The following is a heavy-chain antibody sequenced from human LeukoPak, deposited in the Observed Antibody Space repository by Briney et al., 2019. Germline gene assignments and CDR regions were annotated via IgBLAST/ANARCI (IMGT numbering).Heavy chain of an antibody. Sequence: SETLSLTCAVYGGSFSGYYWSWIRQPPGKGLEWIGEINHSGSTNYNPSLKSRVTISVDTSKNQFSLKLSSVTAADTAVYYCARGPVVVTATDAFDIWGQGTMVTASS. CDR1: GGSFSGYY. CDR3: ARGPVVVTATDAFDI. V-gene: IGHV4-34*01. D-gene: IGHD2-21*02. J-gene: IGHJ3*02. CDR2: INHSGST.